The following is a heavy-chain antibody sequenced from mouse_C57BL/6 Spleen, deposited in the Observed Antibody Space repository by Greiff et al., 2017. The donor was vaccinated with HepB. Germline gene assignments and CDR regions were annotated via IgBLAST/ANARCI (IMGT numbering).Heavy chain of an antibody. V-gene: IGHV1-54*01. Sequence: QVQLKQSGAELVRPGTSVKVSCKASGYAFTNYLIEWVKQRPGQGLEWIGVINPGSGGTNYNEKFKGKATLTADKSSSTAYMQLSSLTSEDSAVYICARRIYDYDGGFAYWGQGTLVTVSA. CDR2: INPGSGGT. J-gene: IGHJ3*01. D-gene: IGHD2-4*01. CDR3: ARRIYDYDGGFAY. CDR1: GYAFTNYL.